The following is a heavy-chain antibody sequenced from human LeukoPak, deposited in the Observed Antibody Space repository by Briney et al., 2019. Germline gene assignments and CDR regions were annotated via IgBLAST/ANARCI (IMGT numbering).Heavy chain of an antibody. CDR1: GGSISSYY. Sequence: PSETLSLTCTVSGGSISSYYWSWIRQPPGKGLEWIGYIYYSGSTNYNPSLKSRVTISIDTSKNQFSLKLSSVTAADTAVYYCARGSHSDTIFGVVMGYYYMDVWGKGTTVTVSS. V-gene: IGHV4-59*01. J-gene: IGHJ6*03. CDR2: IYYSGST. CDR3: ARGSHSDTIFGVVMGYYYMDV. D-gene: IGHD3-3*01.